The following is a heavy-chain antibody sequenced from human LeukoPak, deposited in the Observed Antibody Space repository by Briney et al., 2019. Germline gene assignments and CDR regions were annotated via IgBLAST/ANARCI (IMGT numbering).Heavy chain of an antibody. Sequence: PGGSLRLSCAASGFTFSSYWMSWVRQAPGKGLEWVANIIQDGSEKYYVDSVKGRFTISRDNAKNSLFLQMNSLRAEDTAVYYCARVTGYGYGYPANVHYYGMDVWGQGTTVTVSS. V-gene: IGHV3-7*01. CDR2: IIQDGSEK. D-gene: IGHD5-18*01. CDR3: ARVTGYGYGYPANVHYYGMDV. CDR1: GFTFSSYW. J-gene: IGHJ6*02.